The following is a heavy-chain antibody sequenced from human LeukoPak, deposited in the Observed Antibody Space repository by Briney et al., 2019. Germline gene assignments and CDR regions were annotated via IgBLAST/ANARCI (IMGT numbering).Heavy chain of an antibody. CDR2: IYPRDSDT. J-gene: IGHJ4*02. D-gene: IGHD3-10*01. CDR1: GFDFTNYW. Sequence: GESLKISCKASGFDFTNYWIAWVRHMPGKSLEWMGIIYPRDSDTIYSPSFQGQVTISADSSISTAYLQWSSLKASDTAMYYCARRPSMIRGPPTDYWGQGTLVTVSS. V-gene: IGHV5-51*01. CDR3: ARRPSMIRGPPTDY.